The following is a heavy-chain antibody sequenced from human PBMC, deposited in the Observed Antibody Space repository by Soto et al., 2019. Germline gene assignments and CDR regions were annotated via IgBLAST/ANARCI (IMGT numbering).Heavy chain of an antibody. V-gene: IGHV4-34*01. Sequence: QVQLQQWGAGLLKPSETLSLTCAVYGGSFSGYYWSWIRQPPGKGLEWIGEINHSGSTNYNPSLKSRVTISVDTSKNQFSLKLSSVTAADTAVYYCAEGYSSSWTIDYWAREPWSPSPQ. CDR1: GGSFSGYY. D-gene: IGHD6-13*01. CDR2: INHSGST. J-gene: IGHJ4*02. CDR3: AEGYSSSWTIDY.